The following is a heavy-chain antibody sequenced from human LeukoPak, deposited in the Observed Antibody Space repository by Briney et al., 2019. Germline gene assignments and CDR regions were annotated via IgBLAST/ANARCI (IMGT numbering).Heavy chain of an antibody. J-gene: IGHJ4*02. Sequence: PSETLSLTCIVSGGSISSISSNNYHWGWIRQPPGKGLEWIGSIYYSGSTYYNPTLRSRVTISVDTSKNQFSLKLSSVTAADTAVYYCARDHRYDFWSGYRGLDYWGQGTLVTVSS. CDR3: ARDHRYDFWSGYRGLDY. V-gene: IGHV4-39*07. CDR1: GGSISSISSNNYH. D-gene: IGHD3-3*01. CDR2: IYYSGST.